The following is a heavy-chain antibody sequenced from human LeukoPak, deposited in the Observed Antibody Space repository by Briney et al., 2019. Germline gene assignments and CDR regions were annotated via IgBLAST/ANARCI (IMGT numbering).Heavy chain of an antibody. Sequence: VRQAPGQXXXWMGWITPFNGNTNYAQKFQDRVTITRDRSMSTAYMELSSLRSEDTAMYYCASALRGVMNWGQGTLVTVSS. V-gene: IGHV1-45*02. J-gene: IGHJ4*02. CDR3: ASALRGVMN. D-gene: IGHD3-10*01. CDR2: ITPFNGNT.